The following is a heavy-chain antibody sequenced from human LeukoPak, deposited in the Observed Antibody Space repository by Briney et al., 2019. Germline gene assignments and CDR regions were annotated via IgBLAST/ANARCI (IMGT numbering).Heavy chain of an antibody. Sequence: ASVKVSCKASGYTFTTYTMHWVRQAPGQGLEWMGWMHAGNENTESSQKFQGRLTISWDTSASTAYMELSSLRSEDTAIYYCAREVAIWGQGTLVTVSS. D-gene: IGHD2-15*01. V-gene: IGHV1-3*01. CDR2: MHAGNENT. CDR3: AREVAI. J-gene: IGHJ4*02. CDR1: GYTFTTYT.